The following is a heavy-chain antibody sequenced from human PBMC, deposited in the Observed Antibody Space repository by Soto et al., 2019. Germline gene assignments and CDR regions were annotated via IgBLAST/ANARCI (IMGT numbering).Heavy chain of an antibody. V-gene: IGHV4-61*08. CDR1: GESISSGGYY. CDR2: IYDSGST. CDR3: ARRYGGAFDI. Sequence: SETLSLTCSVSGESISSGGYYWSWIRHPPGKGLEWIGYIYDSGSTNYNPSLKSRVSISVDTSKNQFSLKLSSVTAADTAVYYCARRYGGAFDIWGQGTMVTVSS. J-gene: IGHJ3*02. D-gene: IGHD4-17*01.